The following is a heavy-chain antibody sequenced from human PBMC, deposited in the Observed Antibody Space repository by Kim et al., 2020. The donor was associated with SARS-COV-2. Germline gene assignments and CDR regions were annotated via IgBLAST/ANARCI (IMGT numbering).Heavy chain of an antibody. V-gene: IGHV3-30*04. CDR1: GFTFSSYA. CDR2: ISYDGSNK. Sequence: GGSLRLSCAASGFTFSSYAMHWVRQAPGKGLEWVAVISYDGSNKYYADSVKGRFTISRDNSKNTLYLQMNSLRAEDTAVYYCARDYDILTGWAFDIWGQGTMVTVSS. CDR3: ARDYDILTGWAFDI. J-gene: IGHJ3*02. D-gene: IGHD3-9*01.